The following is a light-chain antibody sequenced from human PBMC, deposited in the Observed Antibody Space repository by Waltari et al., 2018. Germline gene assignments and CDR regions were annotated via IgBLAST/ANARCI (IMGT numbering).Light chain of an antibody. CDR3: QKYNNYPYT. CDR2: QAS. J-gene: IGKJ2*01. Sequence: DIQLTQSPSTLSASVGDRVTLTCRTIQTISNWLAWYQQKSGKAPKLLIYQASSLKSGVPSRFSGSGSGTEFTLTIRSLQPEDFATYYCQKYNNYPYTFGQGTKLEIK. V-gene: IGKV1-5*03. CDR1: QTISNW.